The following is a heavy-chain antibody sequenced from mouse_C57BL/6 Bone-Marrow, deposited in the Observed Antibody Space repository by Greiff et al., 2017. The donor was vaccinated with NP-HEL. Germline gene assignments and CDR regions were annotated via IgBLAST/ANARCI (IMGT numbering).Heavy chain of an antibody. D-gene: IGHD1-1*01. Sequence: VQLKESGPGLAKPSQSLSLTCSVTGYSITSDYWNWIRKFPGNKLEYMGYISYSGSTYYNPSLKSRISITRDTSKNQYYLHLNSVTTEDTATYYCARRLLLLRGAMDYWGQGTSVTVSS. V-gene: IGHV3-8*01. J-gene: IGHJ4*01. CDR2: ISYSGST. CDR1: GYSITSDY. CDR3: ARRLLLLRGAMDY.